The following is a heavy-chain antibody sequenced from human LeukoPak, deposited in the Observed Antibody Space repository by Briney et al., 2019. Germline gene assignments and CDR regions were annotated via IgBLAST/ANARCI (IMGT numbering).Heavy chain of an antibody. J-gene: IGHJ4*02. CDR1: GFTFTSYS. CDR2: ITTTSTYI. D-gene: IGHD3-10*01. CDR3: VRIHGDNGYGSGYFDH. Sequence: KPGGSLRLSCAASGFTFTSYSMNWVRQAPGKWLEWVSSITTTSTYINYPDSVKGRFTIARDNAKNSLYLQMNSLRAEDTAVYYCVRIHGDNGYGSGYFDHWGQGTLVTVSS. V-gene: IGHV3-21*01.